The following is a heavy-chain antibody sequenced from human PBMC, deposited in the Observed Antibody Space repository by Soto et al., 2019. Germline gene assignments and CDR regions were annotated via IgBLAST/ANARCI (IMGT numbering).Heavy chain of an antibody. CDR2: ISYDGSNK. D-gene: IGHD2-15*01. CDR3: AKDLSYCSGGSCTEGFDY. CDR1: GFTFSSYG. Sequence: QVQLVESGGGVVQPGRSLRLSCAASGFTFSSYGMHWVRQAPGKGLEWVAVISYDGSNKYYADSVKGRFTISRDNSKKTLYLPMNSLRAEDTAVYYCAKDLSYCSGGSCTEGFDYWGQGTLVTVSS. J-gene: IGHJ4*02. V-gene: IGHV3-30*18.